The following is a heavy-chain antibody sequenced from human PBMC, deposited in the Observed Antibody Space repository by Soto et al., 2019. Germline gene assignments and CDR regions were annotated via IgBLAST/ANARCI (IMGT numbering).Heavy chain of an antibody. CDR2: ISGSDGST. D-gene: IGHD6-13*01. CDR3: AKDRERDAWYEDY. J-gene: IGHJ4*02. Sequence: SLSCVASGFSFSSYAMSWVRQAPGKGLEWASVISGSDGSTYYADSVKGRFTISRDNSKNTLYLQMNSLRAEDTAVYYCAKDRERDAWYEDYWGQGTLVTVSS. CDR1: GFSFSSYA. V-gene: IGHV3-23*01.